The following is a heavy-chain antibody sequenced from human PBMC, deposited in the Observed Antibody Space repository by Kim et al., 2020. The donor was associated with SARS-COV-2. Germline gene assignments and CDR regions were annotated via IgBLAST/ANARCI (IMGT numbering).Heavy chain of an antibody. V-gene: IGHV1-24*01. D-gene: IGHD6-13*01. J-gene: IGHJ5*02. CDR3: ATATSPLSPKGMTRWFGLAAAGTWWFDP. CDR1: GYTLTELS. Sequence: ASVKVSCKVSGYTLTELSMHWVRQAPGKGLEWMGGFDPEDGETIYAQKFQGRVTMTEDTSTDTAYMELSSLRSEDTAVYYCATATSPLSPKGMTRWFGLAAAGTWWFDPWGQGTLVTVSS. CDR2: FDPEDGET.